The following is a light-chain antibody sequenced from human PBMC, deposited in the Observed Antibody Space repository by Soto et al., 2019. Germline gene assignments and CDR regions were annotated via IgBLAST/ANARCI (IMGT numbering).Light chain of an antibody. CDR3: QQRVNRVT. CDR2: DSS. J-gene: IGKJ4*01. CDR1: QSVTTY. V-gene: IGKV3-11*01. Sequence: IVLTQSPSTLSLSPGERASLSCRASQSVTTYLAWYQQKPGQAPRLLIYDSSNRATGIPARFSGSGSGTDFTLTISSLESEDFAVYYCQQRVNRVTFGGGTKVDIK.